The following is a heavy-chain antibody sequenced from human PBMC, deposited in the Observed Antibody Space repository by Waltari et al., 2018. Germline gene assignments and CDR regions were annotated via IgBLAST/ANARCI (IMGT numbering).Heavy chain of an antibody. J-gene: IGHJ4*02. CDR3: ARDGGNYYDSSGYSH. CDR1: GFTVSSNY. CDR2: SYSGGST. D-gene: IGHD3-22*01. V-gene: IGHV3-53*01. Sequence: EVQLVESGGGLIQPGGSLRLSCAASGFTVSSNYMSWVRQAPGKGLEWVSVSYSGGSTYYADSVKGRFTISRDNSKNTLYLQMNSLRAEDTAVYYGARDGGNYYDSSGYSHWGQGTLVTVSS.